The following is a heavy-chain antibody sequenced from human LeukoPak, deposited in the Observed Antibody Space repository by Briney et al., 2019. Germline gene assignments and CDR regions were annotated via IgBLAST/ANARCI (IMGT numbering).Heavy chain of an antibody. CDR2: ISWDGGST. Sequence: GGSLSLSCAASGFTFDDYAIHWVRQAPGKGLEWVSLISWDGGSTYYADSVKGRFTISRDNSKNSLYLQMNSLRAEDTALYYCAKERGSGSYYKFWFDPWGQGTLVTVSS. J-gene: IGHJ5*02. V-gene: IGHV3-43D*03. CDR1: GFTFDDYA. D-gene: IGHD3-10*01. CDR3: AKERGSGSYYKFWFDP.